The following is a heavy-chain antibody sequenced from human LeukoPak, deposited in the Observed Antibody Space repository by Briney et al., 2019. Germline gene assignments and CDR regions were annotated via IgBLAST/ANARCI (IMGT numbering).Heavy chain of an antibody. CDR2: IYYSGST. V-gene: IGHV4-39*01. CDR3: ARLDYYDSGSIDY. D-gene: IGHD3-10*01. CDR1: GGSISSSSYY. Sequence: SETLSLTCTVSGGSISSSSYYWGWIRQPPGKGLEWIGSIYYSGSTYYNPSLKSRVTISVDTSKNQFSLKLSSVTAADTAVYYCARLDYYDSGSIDYWGQGTLVTVSS. J-gene: IGHJ4*02.